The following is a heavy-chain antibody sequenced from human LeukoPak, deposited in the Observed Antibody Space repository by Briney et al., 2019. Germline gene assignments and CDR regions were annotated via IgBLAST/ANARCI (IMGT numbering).Heavy chain of an antibody. J-gene: IGHJ4*02. CDR1: GFTFSSHA. CDR3: ARDPGVVAFHYFDY. V-gene: IGHV3-23*01. CDR2: IGGSGGST. D-gene: IGHD3-3*01. Sequence: PGGSLRLSCAAPGFTFSSHAMGWVRQAPGKGLEWVSAIGGSGGSTYYADSVKGRFTISRDNSKKTLYLQMNSLRAEDTALYYCARDPGVVAFHYFDYWGQGTLVTVSP.